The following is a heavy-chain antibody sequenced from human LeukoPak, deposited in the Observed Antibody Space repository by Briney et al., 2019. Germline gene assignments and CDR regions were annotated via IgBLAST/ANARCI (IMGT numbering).Heavy chain of an antibody. D-gene: IGHD6-19*01. J-gene: IGHJ5*02. CDR1: GGSISSSSYY. Sequence: SETLSLTCTVSGGSISSSSYYWGWIRQPPGKGLEWIGSIYYSGSTYYNPSLKSRVTISVDTSRNQFSLKLNSVTAADTAVYIVVAGPAFDPWGQGTLVTVSS. CDR2: IYYSGST. CDR3: VAGPAFDP. V-gene: IGHV4-39*01.